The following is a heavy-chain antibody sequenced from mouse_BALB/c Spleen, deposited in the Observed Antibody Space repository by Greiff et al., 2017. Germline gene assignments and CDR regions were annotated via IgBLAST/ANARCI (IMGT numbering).Heavy chain of an antibody. V-gene: IGHV3-6*02. D-gene: IGHD2-4*01. CDR3: ARGGDYDVGYYTMDY. Sequence: EVKLVESGPGLVKPSQSLSLTCSVTGYSITSGYYWNWIRQFPGNKLEWMGYISYDGSNNYNPSLKNRISITRDTSKNQFFLKLNSVTTEDTATYYCARGGDYDVGYYTMDYWGQGTSVTVSS. CDR1: GYSITSGYY. CDR2: ISYDGSN. J-gene: IGHJ4*01.